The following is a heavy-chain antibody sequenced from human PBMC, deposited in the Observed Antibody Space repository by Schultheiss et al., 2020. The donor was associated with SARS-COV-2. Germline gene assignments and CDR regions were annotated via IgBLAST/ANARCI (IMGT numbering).Heavy chain of an antibody. CDR3: ARSIAAEDYYYYGMDV. J-gene: IGHJ6*02. V-gene: IGHV4-39*01. Sequence: SETLSLTCTVSGGSISSSSYYWGWIRQPPGKGLEWIGEINHSGSTYYNPSLKSRVTISVDTSKNQFSLKLSSVTAADTAVYYCARSIAAEDYYYYGMDVWGQGTTVTVSS. CDR1: GGSISSSSYY. D-gene: IGHD6-13*01. CDR2: INHSGST.